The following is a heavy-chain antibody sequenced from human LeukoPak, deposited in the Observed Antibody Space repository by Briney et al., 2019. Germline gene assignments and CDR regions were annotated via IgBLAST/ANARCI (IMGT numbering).Heavy chain of an antibody. Sequence: ASVKVSCKVSGYTLTELSMHWVRQAPGKGLEWMGGFDPEDGETIYAQKFQSRVTMTEDTSTDTAYMELSSLRSEDTAVYYCAIREGNYDFWSGYYTFFDYWGQGTLVTVSS. V-gene: IGHV1-24*01. CDR1: GYTLTELS. D-gene: IGHD3-3*01. CDR2: FDPEDGET. J-gene: IGHJ4*02. CDR3: AIREGNYDFWSGYYTFFDY.